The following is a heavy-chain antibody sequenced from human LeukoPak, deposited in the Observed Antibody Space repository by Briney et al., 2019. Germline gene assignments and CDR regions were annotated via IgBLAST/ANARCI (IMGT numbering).Heavy chain of an antibody. D-gene: IGHD3-3*01. J-gene: IGHJ4*02. CDR2: ISYDGSNK. CDR3: AKSPGNFWSGYPPYYFDY. Sequence: GGSLRLSCAASGFTFSSYGMHWVRQAPGKGLEWVAVISYDGSNKYYADSVKGRFTISRDNSKNTLYLQMNSLRAEDTAVYYYAKSPGNFWSGYPPYYFDYWGQGTLVTVSS. V-gene: IGHV3-30*18. CDR1: GFTFSSYG.